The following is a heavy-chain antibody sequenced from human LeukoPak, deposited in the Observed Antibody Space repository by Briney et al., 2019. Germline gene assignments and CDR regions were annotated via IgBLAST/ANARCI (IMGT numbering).Heavy chain of an antibody. CDR1: GYTFTSYD. V-gene: IGHV1-8*01. CDR3: AKIGAAARRTPNPRWFDP. J-gene: IGHJ5*02. Sequence: ASVKVSSKASGYTFTSYDINCVRQATGQGLEWMGWMNPNSGNTGYAQKFQGRVSMTWNTSISTAYMELSSLKSEDTAVYCCAKIGAAARRTPNPRWFDPWGQETLVTVSS. CDR2: MNPNSGNT. D-gene: IGHD6-6*01.